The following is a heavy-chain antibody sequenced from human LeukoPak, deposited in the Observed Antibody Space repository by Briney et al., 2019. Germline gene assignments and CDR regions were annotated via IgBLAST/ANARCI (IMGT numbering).Heavy chain of an antibody. D-gene: IGHD3-9*01. CDR1: GGTFSSYA. CDR2: IIPIFGTA. CDR3: ARVSPRYFDWLPQGNWFDP. V-gene: IGHV1-69*06. J-gene: IGHJ5*02. Sequence: GASVKVSCKASGGTFSSYAISWVRQAPGQGLEWMGGIIPIFGTANYAQKFQGRVTITADKSTSTAYMELSSLRSEDTAVYYCARVSPRYFDWLPQGNWFDPWGQGTLVTVSS.